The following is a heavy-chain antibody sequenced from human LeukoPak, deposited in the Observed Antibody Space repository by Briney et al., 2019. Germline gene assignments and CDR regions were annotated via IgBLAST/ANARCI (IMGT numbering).Heavy chain of an antibody. Sequence: PGGSLRLLQAAFGCTLNNLWTRWVRQAPGKGLEWVGRIKSKTDGGTTDYAAPVKGRFTISRDDSKNMLYLQMNSLKTDDTAVYYFTTFGNGCNYWYRGPVTLVTV. CDR3: TTFGNGCNYWY. CDR1: GCTLNNLW. J-gene: IGHJ4*02. V-gene: IGHV3-15*01. CDR2: IKSKTDGGTT. D-gene: IGHD5-24*01.